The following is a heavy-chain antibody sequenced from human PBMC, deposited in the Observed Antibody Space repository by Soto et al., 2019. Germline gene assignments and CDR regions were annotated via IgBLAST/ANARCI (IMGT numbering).Heavy chain of an antibody. CDR2: ISYDGSNK. CDR3: ARDNHGSGWYEDLDY. J-gene: IGHJ4*02. CDR1: GFTFSSYA. V-gene: IGHV3-30-3*01. Sequence: GGSLRLSCAASGFTFSSYAMHWVRQAPGKGLEWVAVISYDGSNKYYADSVKGRFTISRDNSKNTLYLQMNSLRAEDTAVYYCARDNHGSGWYEDLDYWGQGTLVTVSS. D-gene: IGHD6-19*01.